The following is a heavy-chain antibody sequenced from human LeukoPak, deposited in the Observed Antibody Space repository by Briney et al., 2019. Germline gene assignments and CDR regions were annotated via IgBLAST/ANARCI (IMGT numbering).Heavy chain of an antibody. J-gene: IGHJ4*02. D-gene: IGHD4-23*01. V-gene: IGHV4-4*09. CDR3: ARGGKATVVTM. CDR2: IYTSGST. Sequence: SETLSLTCTVSGSISGYYWSWIRQPPGKGLEWIGYIYTSGSTNYNPSLESRVSMSVDTSKNQFSLKLTSVTAADTAVYYCARGGKATVVTMWGQGILVTVSS. CDR1: GSISGYY.